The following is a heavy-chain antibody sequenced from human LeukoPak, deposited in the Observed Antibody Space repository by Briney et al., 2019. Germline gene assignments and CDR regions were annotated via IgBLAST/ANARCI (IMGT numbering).Heavy chain of an antibody. CDR3: ARGDSLVVALPEFDY. CDR1: GFTFSDYA. V-gene: IGHV3-30-3*01. J-gene: IGHJ4*02. CDR2: ISYDGNNK. D-gene: IGHD2-15*01. Sequence: GGSLRLSCAASGFTFSDYALHGVRQAPGKGLGWVAVISYDGNNKYYTDSVKGRFTISRDTSKNPLYLQMSSLRAEDTAVYYCARGDSLVVALPEFDYWGQGTLVTVSS.